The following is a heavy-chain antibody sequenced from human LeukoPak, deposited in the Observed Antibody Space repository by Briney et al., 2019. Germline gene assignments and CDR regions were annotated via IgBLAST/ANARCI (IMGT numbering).Heavy chain of an antibody. V-gene: IGHV1-18*01. D-gene: IGHD3-10*01. J-gene: IGHJ6*02. Sequence: ASVKVSCKASVYTFTSYGISWVRQAPGQGLEWMGWISAYNGNTNYAQKLQGRVTMTTDTSTSTAYMELRSLRSDDTAVYYCARDHRVPAADALLWFGELVSGMDVWGQGTTVTVSS. CDR2: ISAYNGNT. CDR3: ARDHRVPAADALLWFGELVSGMDV. CDR1: VYTFTSYG.